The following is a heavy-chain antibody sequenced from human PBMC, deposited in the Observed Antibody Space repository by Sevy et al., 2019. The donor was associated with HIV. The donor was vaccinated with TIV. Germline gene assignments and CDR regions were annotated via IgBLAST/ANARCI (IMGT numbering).Heavy chain of an antibody. V-gene: IGHV3-43*01. CDR1: GFTFDDYT. CDR2: ISWDGGST. J-gene: IGHJ3*02. CDR3: AKDASTYCSGGSCYLGDAFDI. D-gene: IGHD2-15*01. Sequence: GGSLRLSCAASGFTFDDYTMHWVRQAPGKGLEWVSLISWDGGSTYYADSVKGRFTISRDNSKNSLYLQMNSLRTEDTALYYCAKDASTYCSGGSCYLGDAFDIWGQGTMVTVSS.